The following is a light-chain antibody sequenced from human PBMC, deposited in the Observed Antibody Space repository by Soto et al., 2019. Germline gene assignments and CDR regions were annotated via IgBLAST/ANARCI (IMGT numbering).Light chain of an antibody. CDR2: DVS. CDR3: NSYTGSRTPYV. Sequence: QSVLTQPVSVSGSPGQSITISCTGTSSDVGSYNYVSWYQQHPGKAPKLMIYDVSNRPSGVSNRFSGSKSGNTASLTISGLQAEDEADYYCNSYTGSRTPYVFGTGTRVTV. CDR1: SSDVGSYNY. V-gene: IGLV2-14*03. J-gene: IGLJ1*01.